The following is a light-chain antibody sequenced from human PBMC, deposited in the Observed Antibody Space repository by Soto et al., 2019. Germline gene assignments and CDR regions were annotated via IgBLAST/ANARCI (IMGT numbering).Light chain of an antibody. J-gene: IGKJ4*01. Sequence: EVVLTQSPATLSLSPGERATLSCRASQSVRNFLAWYLQKPGQAPRLLVYDATNRAAGIPARFSGSGSGTDFSLTISSLEPEDFAVYFCQQRTTWLSFGGGTKVEIK. CDR2: DAT. CDR3: QQRTTWLS. CDR1: QSVRNF. V-gene: IGKV3-11*01.